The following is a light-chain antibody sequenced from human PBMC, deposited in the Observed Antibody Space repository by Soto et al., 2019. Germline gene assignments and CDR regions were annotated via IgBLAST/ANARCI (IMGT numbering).Light chain of an antibody. V-gene: IGKV3-20*01. Sequence: EIVLTQSPGTLFVAEVERSTVWFSASQTFSNSFLSWFQQIPGQAPRLLIYGASTRATGVPDRFSGSGSGTDITLTISRLEPEDSAVYYCEQYGSSPRTFGQGTKWIS. CDR2: GAS. J-gene: IGKJ1*01. CDR1: QTFSNSF. CDR3: EQYGSSPRT.